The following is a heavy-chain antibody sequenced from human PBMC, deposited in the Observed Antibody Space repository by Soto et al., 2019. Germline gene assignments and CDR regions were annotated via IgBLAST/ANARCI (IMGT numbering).Heavy chain of an antibody. CDR2: FSATSENT. D-gene: IGHD6-19*01. CDR1: GFFFSSYT. V-gene: IGHV3-23*01. Sequence: EVQLLESGGGLVQPGGSLRLSCVGSGFFFSSYTMTWVRQAPGKGLEWVSSFSATSENTYYADSVRGRFTISRDNSKNTLFLQMNRLTAEDTAMYYCAKARDQQWVRLPFDYWGQGILVIASS. J-gene: IGHJ4*02. CDR3: AKARDQQWVRLPFDY.